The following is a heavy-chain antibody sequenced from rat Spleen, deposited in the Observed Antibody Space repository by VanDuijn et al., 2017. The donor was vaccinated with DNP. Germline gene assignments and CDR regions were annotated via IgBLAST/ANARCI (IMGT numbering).Heavy chain of an antibody. V-gene: IGHV5-31*01. D-gene: IGHD1-6*01. J-gene: IGHJ1*01. CDR3: ARGIITALPYWSFDF. Sequence: EVQLVESGGDLVQPGRSLKLSCEGSGFTFSNHWMTWIRQVPGKGLEWVASITPSGGNTYFPDSVKGRFTISRNNGKNTLYLQMNSLRSEDTATYYCARGIITALPYWSFDFWGPGTMVTVSS. CDR1: GFTFSNHW. CDR2: ITPSGGNT.